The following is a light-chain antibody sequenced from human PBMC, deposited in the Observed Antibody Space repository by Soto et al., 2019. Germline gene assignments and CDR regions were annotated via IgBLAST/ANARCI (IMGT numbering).Light chain of an antibody. J-gene: IGKJ2*01. Sequence: DVVMTQSPLSLPVTLGQPASISCRSSQSLVYKDGNTYLNWFQQRPGQSPRRLIYLVSNRDSGVPDRFSGSGSGTDFTLKISRVEADDIGVYYCMQGSQWPSTFGQGTKLEIK. V-gene: IGKV2-30*01. CDR1: QSLVYKDGNTY. CDR3: MQGSQWPST. CDR2: LVS.